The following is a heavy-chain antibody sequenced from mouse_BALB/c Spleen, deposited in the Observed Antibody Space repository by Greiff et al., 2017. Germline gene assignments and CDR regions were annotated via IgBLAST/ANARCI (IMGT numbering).Heavy chain of an antibody. D-gene: IGHD2-4*01. CDR1: GFNIKDTY. CDR2: IDPANGNT. V-gene: IGHV14-3*02. CDR3: AVSTLITTGAMGD. J-gene: IGHJ4*01. Sequence: VQLQQSGAELVKPGASVKLSCTASGFNIKDTYMHWVKQRPEQGLEWIGRIDPANGNTKYDPKFQGKATITADTSSNTAYLQLSSLTSEDTAVYYCAVSTLITTGAMGDWGQGTSVTVSS.